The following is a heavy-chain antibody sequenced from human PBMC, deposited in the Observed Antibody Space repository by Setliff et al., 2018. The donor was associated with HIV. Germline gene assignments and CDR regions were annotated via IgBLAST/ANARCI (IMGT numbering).Heavy chain of an antibody. J-gene: IGHJ6*03. CDR2: INPNNGDT. V-gene: IGHV1-2*06. CDR1: GYIFTGYY. CDR3: ARDRWVWGGSDSGYYYYFMDV. Sequence: ASVKVSCKASGYIFTGYYIHWVRQAPGQGLEWMGRINPNNGDTNSAQKFQGRVTMTRDTFISTAYMELSRLRSDDTAVYYCARDRWVWGGSDSGYYYYFMDVWGKGTTVTVSS. D-gene: IGHD6-19*01.